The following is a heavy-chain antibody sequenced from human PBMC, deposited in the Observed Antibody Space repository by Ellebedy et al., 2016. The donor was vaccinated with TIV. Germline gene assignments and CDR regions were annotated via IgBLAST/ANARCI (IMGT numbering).Heavy chain of an antibody. CDR1: GFSFRNYA. CDR2: IKQDGSEK. J-gene: IGHJ4*02. V-gene: IGHV3-7*03. D-gene: IGHD3-10*01. CDR3: ARGRSFN. Sequence: PGGSLRLSCAASGFSFRNYAMHWVRQTPGKGLEWVAYIKQDGSEKYYVDSVKGRFTISRDNAKNSLYLQMNSLRAEDTAVYYCARGRSFNWGQGTLVTVSS.